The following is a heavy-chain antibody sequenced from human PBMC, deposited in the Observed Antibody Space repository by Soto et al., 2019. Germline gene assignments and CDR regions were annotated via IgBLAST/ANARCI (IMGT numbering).Heavy chain of an antibody. D-gene: IGHD2-2*01. J-gene: IGHJ5*02. V-gene: IGHV1-8*01. CDR3: ARALPHAIGYCSSTSCPNWFDP. Sequence: GASVKVSCKASGYTFTSYDINCVRQATGQGLEWMGWMNPNSGNTGYAQKFQGRVTMTRNTSISTAYMELSSLRSEDTAVYYCARALPHAIGYCSSTSCPNWFDPWGQGTLVTVSS. CDR1: GYTFTSYD. CDR2: MNPNSGNT.